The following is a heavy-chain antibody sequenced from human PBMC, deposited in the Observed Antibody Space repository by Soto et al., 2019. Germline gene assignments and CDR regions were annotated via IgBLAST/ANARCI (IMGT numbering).Heavy chain of an antibody. Sequence: QVQLVESGGGVVQPGRSLRLSCAASGFTFSSYGMHWVRQAPGKGLEWVAVISYDGSNKYYADSVKGRFTISRDNSKNTLYLHMNSLRAEDTAVYYCAKDRSNIVVVVSAMNDAFDIWGQGTMVTVSS. J-gene: IGHJ3*02. CDR1: GFTFSSYG. V-gene: IGHV3-30*18. CDR3: AKDRSNIVVVVSAMNDAFDI. CDR2: ISYDGSNK. D-gene: IGHD2-15*01.